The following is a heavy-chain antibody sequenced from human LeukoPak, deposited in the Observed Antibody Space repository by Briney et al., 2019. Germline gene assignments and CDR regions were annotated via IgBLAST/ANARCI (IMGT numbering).Heavy chain of an antibody. Sequence: ASVKVSCKASGYTFTSYGISWVRQAPGQGLEWMGWISAYNGNTNYAQKLQGRVTMTTDTSTSTAYMELRSLRSDDTAVYYCARALQLWPYYYYYMDVWGKGTTVTVSS. CDR3: ARALQLWPYYYYYMDV. V-gene: IGHV1-18*01. D-gene: IGHD5-18*01. CDR1: GYTFTSYG. CDR2: ISAYNGNT. J-gene: IGHJ6*03.